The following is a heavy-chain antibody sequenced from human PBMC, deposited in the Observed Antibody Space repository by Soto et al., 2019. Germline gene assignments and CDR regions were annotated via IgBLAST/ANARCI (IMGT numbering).Heavy chain of an antibody. V-gene: IGHV4-39*01. Sequence: SETLSLTCTVSGGSISSSSYYWGWIRQPPGKGLEWIGSIYYSGSTYYNPSLKSRVTISVDTSKNQFSLKLSSVTAADTAVYYCARRVRGVSLRYFDYWGQGTLVTVSS. D-gene: IGHD3-10*01. CDR2: IYYSGST. CDR1: GGSISSSSYY. J-gene: IGHJ4*02. CDR3: ARRVRGVSLRYFDY.